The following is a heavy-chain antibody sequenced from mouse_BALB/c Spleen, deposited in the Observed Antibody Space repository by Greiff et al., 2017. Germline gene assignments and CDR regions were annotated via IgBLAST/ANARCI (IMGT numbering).Heavy chain of an antibody. CDR2: ISYDGSN. J-gene: IGHJ3*01. V-gene: IGHV3-6*02. CDR1: GYSITSGYY. D-gene: IGHD1-1*01. Sequence: EVHLVESGPGLVKPSQSLSLTCSVTGYSITSGYYWNWIRQFPGNKLEWMGYISYDGSNNYNPSLKNRISITRDTSKNQFFLKLNSVTTEDTATYYCVREGYYGSPAWFAYWGQGTLVTVSA. CDR3: VREGYYGSPAWFAY.